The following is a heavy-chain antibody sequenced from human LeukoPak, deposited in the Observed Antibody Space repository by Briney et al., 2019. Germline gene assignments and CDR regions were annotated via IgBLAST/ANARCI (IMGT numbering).Heavy chain of an antibody. CDR2: ITGNALNT. CDR1: GFTFSNYA. D-gene: IGHD3-22*01. V-gene: IGHV3-23*01. J-gene: IGHJ4*02. Sequence: GCLRLSCAASGFTFSNYAMSWVRQAPGKGLEWVSSITGNALNTYQADFIKGRFTISRDDSKNTLYLHLSSLRVEDTAVYYCAKLQDFYDNSGYSYFDNWGQGTLVSVPS. CDR3: AKLQDFYDNSGYSYFDN.